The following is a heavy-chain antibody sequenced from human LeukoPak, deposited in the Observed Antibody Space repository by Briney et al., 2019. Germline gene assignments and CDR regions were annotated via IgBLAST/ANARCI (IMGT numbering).Heavy chain of an antibody. V-gene: IGHV4-59*08. D-gene: IGHD5-18*01. J-gene: IGHJ4*02. CDR2: IYYSGST. Sequence: SETLSLTCAVYGGSFSGYYWSWIRQPPGKGLEWIGYIYYSGSTNYNPSLKSRVTISVDTSKNQFSLKLNSVTAADTAVYYCARQTLGGGCSYHFDYWGQGTLVTVSS. CDR1: GGSFSGYY. CDR3: ARQTLGGGCSYHFDY.